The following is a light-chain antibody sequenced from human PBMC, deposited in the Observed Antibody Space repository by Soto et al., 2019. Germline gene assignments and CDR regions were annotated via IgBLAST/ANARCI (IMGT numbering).Light chain of an antibody. CDR2: EVT. CDR3: TSFAGINNFLV. Sequence: QSALTQPPSASGSPGQSVTISCTGTSSDVGGYNYVSWYQQHPGKAPKLIIYEVTKRPSGVPDRFSGSKSGNTASLTVSGLQAEYEAAYYCTSFAGINNFLVFGGGTKLTVL. J-gene: IGLJ2*01. CDR1: SSDVGGYNY. V-gene: IGLV2-8*01.